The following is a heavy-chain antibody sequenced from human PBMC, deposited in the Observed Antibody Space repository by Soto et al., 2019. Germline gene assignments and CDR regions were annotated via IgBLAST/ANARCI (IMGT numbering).Heavy chain of an antibody. CDR3: AKDPVILFLEGQKYE. CDR1: GFTFSSYA. D-gene: IGHD3-3*01. Sequence: EAQLLESGGGLAQPGGSLRLTCAASGFTFSSYAMSWVRQAPGKWLEWVSGISFSGGSTYYVDYVKGRLTISRDNSKKTLHLQMASLRVEDTALYYCAKDPVILFLEGQKYEWGQGTLVTVSS. V-gene: IGHV3-23*01. CDR2: ISFSGGST. J-gene: IGHJ4*02.